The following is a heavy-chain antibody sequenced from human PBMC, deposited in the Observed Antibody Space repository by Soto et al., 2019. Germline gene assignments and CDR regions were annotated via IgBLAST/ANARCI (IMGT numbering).Heavy chain of an antibody. CDR3: ARAPAITIRQQPFDP. CDR2: INPSGGST. D-gene: IGHD3-3*01. CDR1: GYTFTSYY. J-gene: IGHJ5*02. V-gene: IGHV1-46*01. Sequence: GASVKVSCKASGYTFTSYYMHWVRQAPGQGLEWMGIINPSGGSTSYAQKFQGRVTMTRGTSTSTVYMELSSLRSEDTAVYYCARAPAITIRQQPFDPWGQGTLVTVSS.